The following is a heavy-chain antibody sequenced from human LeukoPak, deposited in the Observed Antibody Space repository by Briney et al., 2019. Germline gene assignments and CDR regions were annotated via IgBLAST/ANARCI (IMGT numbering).Heavy chain of an antibody. V-gene: IGHV3-33*01. D-gene: IGHD5-18*01. CDR1: GFTFSNYG. J-gene: IGHJ4*02. Sequence: PGGSLRLSCAASGFTFSNYGMHWVRQAPGKGLEWVALIRYDGSKKDYADSVKGRFTISRDNSKNTLHLQMNSLRAEDTAVCYCARTGDTERFDYWGQGTLVTVSS. CDR3: ARTGDTERFDY. CDR2: IRYDGSKK.